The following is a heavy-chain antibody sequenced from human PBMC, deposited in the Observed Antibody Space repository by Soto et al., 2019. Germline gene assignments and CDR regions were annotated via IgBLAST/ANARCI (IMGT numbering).Heavy chain of an antibody. CDR3: AREPRSAYYPHS. Sequence: TLSLTCTVSGGSFSSGSYYWSWLRQHPGRGLEWIGYIYYTGNTYYNTSLKTQLAIAVDTSKNQVSLKLNSVTPEDQGVYYCAREPRSAYYPHSRGQAKLVHVSS. V-gene: IGHV4-31*01. CDR2: IYYTGNT. CDR1: GGSFSSGSYY. D-gene: IGHD3-3*01. J-gene: IGHJ4*02.